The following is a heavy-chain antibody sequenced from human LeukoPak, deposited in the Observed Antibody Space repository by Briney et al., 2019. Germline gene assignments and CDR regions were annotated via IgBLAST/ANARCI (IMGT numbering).Heavy chain of an antibody. CDR1: GGSISSYY. V-gene: IGHV4-59*01. Sequence: SETLSLTCTVSGGSISSYYWNWIRQPPGKGLEWIAYIYYSGNTNYNPSLKSRVTISVDTSKNQFSLKLSSVTAADTAVYYCARDVGATPGYFDYWGQGVLVTVSS. D-gene: IGHD1-26*01. J-gene: IGHJ4*02. CDR3: ARDVGATPGYFDY. CDR2: IYYSGNT.